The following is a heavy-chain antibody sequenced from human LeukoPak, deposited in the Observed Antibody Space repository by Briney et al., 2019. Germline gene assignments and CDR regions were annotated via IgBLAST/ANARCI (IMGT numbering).Heavy chain of an antibody. V-gene: IGHV1-69*04. CDR1: GGTFSSYA. CDR3: ARGGAIASRDGYYGIDY. CDR2: IIPIRSIA. D-gene: IGHD5-24*01. J-gene: IGHJ4*02. Sequence: SVKVSCKACGGTFSSYAIRWVRQAPGQGGEGMGRIIPIRSIANYAQKCKGRVTITADKSTSTAYMELSSLRSEDTAVYYCARGGAIASRDGYYGIDYWGQGTLVTVSS.